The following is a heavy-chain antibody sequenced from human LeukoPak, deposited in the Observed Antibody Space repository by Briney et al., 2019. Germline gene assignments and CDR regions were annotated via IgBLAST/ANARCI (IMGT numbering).Heavy chain of an antibody. CDR3: AKVESSVWGSYRYNDY. CDR2: ISGSGGST. CDR1: GFTFSSYG. V-gene: IGHV3-23*01. D-gene: IGHD3-16*02. J-gene: IGHJ4*02. Sequence: PGGSLRLSCAASGFTFSSYGMSWVRQAPGKGLEWVSAISGSGGSTYYADSVKGRFTISRDNSKNTLYLQMNSLRAEDTAVYYCAKVESSVWGSYRYNDYWGQGTLVTVSS.